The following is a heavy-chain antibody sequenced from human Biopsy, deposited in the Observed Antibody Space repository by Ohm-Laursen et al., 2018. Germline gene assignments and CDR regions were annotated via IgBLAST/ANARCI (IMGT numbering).Heavy chain of an antibody. CDR3: AADADGYYTEFDY. V-gene: IGHV1-69*04. Sequence: SSVKVSCNASGGPSSNYAFSWVRQDPGQGLEWVGRIVPILGHLNYAQRFQGRVSITADKSTTYVYMELSRLTSGDTAVYYCAADADGYYTEFDYWGPGTLVTVSS. CDR2: IVPILGHL. CDR1: GGPSSNYA. J-gene: IGHJ4*02. D-gene: IGHD3-3*01.